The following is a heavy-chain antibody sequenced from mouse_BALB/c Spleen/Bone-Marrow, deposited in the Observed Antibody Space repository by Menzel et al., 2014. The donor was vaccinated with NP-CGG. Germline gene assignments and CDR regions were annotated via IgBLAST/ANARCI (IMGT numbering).Heavy chain of an antibody. D-gene: IGHD4-1*01. J-gene: IGHJ3*01. CDR3: ARYWDAY. CDR2: IDPNTYYT. CDR1: GYTFTNYW. Sequence: VQLQQSRAELAKPGASVKMSCKASGYTFTNYWMHWVKQRPGQGLEWIGYIDPNTYYTRYNQKFKGKATLTADKSSSTAYLQLSSLTSEDSAVYYCARYWDAYWGQGTLVTVSA. V-gene: IGHV1-7*01.